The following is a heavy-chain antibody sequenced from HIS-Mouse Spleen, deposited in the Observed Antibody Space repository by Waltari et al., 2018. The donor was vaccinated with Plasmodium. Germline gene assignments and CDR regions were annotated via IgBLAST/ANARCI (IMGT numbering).Heavy chain of an antibody. V-gene: IGHV1-2*02. Sequence: QVQLVQSGAEVKKPGASVKVSCKASGYTFTGYYMHWVRQAPGQGLEWMGWINPNSGGTNYAQKFQGRVTRTRDTSISTAYMELSRLRSDDTAVYYWARVLGYKAAAGTFVEYFQHWGQGTLVTVSS. CDR3: ARVLGYKAAAGTFVEYFQH. CDR1: GYTFTGYY. D-gene: IGHD6-13*01. J-gene: IGHJ1*01. CDR2: INPNSGGT.